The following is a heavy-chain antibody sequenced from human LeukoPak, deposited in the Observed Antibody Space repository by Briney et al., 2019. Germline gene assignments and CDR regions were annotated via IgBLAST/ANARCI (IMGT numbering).Heavy chain of an antibody. CDR1: GYTFTGYY. J-gene: IGHJ4*02. Sequence: GASVKVSCKASGYTFTGYYMHWVRQAPGQGLEWMGWINPNSGGTNYAPKFQGRVTMTRDTSISTAYMELSRLRSDDTAVYYCARDGRWSRLDYWGQGTLVTVSS. CDR3: ARDGRWSRLDY. D-gene: IGHD2-15*01. V-gene: IGHV1-2*02. CDR2: INPNSGGT.